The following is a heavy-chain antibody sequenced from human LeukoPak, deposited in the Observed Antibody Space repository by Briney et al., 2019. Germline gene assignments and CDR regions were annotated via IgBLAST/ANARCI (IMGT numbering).Heavy chain of an antibody. CDR2: ISGSGGST. D-gene: IGHD2-2*01. J-gene: IGHJ4*02. V-gene: IGHV3-23*01. CDR1: GFTFSSYA. Sequence: GGSLRPSCAVSGFTFSSYAMSWVRQAQGKGLEWVSAISGSGGSTSYADSVKGRFTIYRDNSKNTLYLQMNSLRAEDTAVYYCARYCSSTSCWGYSGYGSFDYWGQGTLVTVSS. CDR3: ARYCSSTSCWGYSGYGSFDY.